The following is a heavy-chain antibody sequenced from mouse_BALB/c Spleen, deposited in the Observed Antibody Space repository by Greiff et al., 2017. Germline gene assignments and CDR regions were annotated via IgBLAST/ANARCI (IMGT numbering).Heavy chain of an antibody. V-gene: IGHV1-80*01. CDR3: ARREYGNYFDY. CDR2: IYPGDGDT. Sequence: VKLMESGAELVRPGSSVKISCKASGYAFSSYWMNWVKQRPGQGLEWIGQIYPGDGDTNYNGKFKGKATLTADKSSSTAYMQLSSLTSEDSAVYFCARREYGNYFDYWGQGTTLTVSS. J-gene: IGHJ2*01. D-gene: IGHD2-10*02. CDR1: GYAFSSYW.